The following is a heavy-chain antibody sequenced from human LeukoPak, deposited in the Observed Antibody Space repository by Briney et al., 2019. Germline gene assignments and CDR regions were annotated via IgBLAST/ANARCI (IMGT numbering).Heavy chain of an antibody. V-gene: IGHV3-7*01. J-gene: IGHJ4*02. CDR1: GFTFSSSW. Sequence: PGGSLRLSCATSGFTFSSSWMSWVRQAPGKGLECVANIKEDGREKYYVDSVKGRFTISRDNAKNSLYLQMNSLRAEDTAVYYCARGYSSSWYYFDYWGQGTLVTVSS. CDR3: ARGYSSSWYYFDY. CDR2: IKEDGREK. D-gene: IGHD6-13*01.